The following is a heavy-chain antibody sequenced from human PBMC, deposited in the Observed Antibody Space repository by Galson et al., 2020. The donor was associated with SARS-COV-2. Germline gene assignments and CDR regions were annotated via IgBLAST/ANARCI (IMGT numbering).Heavy chain of an antibody. CDR2: IKQDGSEK. J-gene: IGHJ4*02. D-gene: IGHD6-19*01. V-gene: IGHV3-7*01. CDR1: GFTFNRYR. Sequence: GGSLRLSCAASGFTFNRYRMSWVRQAPGKGLEWVANIKQDGSEKNYVDSVKGRFTISRDNAENSLYLQMDSLRAEDTAVYFCARGSGWMDYWGQGALVAVSS. CDR3: ARGSGWMDY.